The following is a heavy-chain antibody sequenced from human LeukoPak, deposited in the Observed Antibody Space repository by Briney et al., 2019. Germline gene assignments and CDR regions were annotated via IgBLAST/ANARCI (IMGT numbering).Heavy chain of an antibody. J-gene: IGHJ4*02. CDR1: GGSISSYY. D-gene: IGHD5-12*01. CDR2: IYYSGST. CDR3: AREVLRSGYDALYFDY. Sequence: NPSETLSLTCTVSGGSISSYYWGWIRQPPGKGLEWIGSIYYSGSTYYTPSLKSRVTISVDTSKNQFSVKLSSVTAADTAVYYCAREVLRSGYDALYFDYWGQGTLVTVSS. V-gene: IGHV4-39*07.